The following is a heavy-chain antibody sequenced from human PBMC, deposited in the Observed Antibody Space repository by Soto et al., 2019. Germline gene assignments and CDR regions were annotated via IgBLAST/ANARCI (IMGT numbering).Heavy chain of an antibody. D-gene: IGHD3-10*01. Sequence: EVQLVESGGGLVQPGGSLRLSCAASGFTFSSYWMSWVRQAPGKGLEWVANIKQDGSEKYYVYSVKGRFTISRDNAKNSLYLQMNSRRAEDTAVYYCAREGDNLGEGQLGYFEYWGQGTLVTVSS. CDR3: AREGDNLGEGQLGYFEY. V-gene: IGHV3-7*01. CDR2: IKQDGSEK. J-gene: IGHJ4*02. CDR1: GFTFSSYW.